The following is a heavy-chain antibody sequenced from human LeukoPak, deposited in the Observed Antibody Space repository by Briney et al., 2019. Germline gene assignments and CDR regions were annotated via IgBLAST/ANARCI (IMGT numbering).Heavy chain of an antibody. CDR2: INWNGGST. CDR3: ARGQNYYGSGSQTFDI. D-gene: IGHD3-10*01. J-gene: IGHJ3*02. Sequence: GASLRLSCAASGFTFDDYGMSWVRQAPGKGLEWVSGINWNGGSTGYADSVKGRFSISRDNAKNSLYLQVSSLRAEDTAWYYCARGQNYYGSGSQTFDIWGQGTMVTVSS. V-gene: IGHV3-20*04. CDR1: GFTFDDYG.